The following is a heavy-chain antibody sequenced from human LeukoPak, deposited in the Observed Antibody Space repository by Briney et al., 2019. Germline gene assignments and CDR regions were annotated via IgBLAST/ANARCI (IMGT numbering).Heavy chain of an antibody. CDR3: AANYDSSPGS. Sequence: PGGSLRLSCAASGLTFSSYGMHWVRQAPGKGLEWVAVISYDGSNKYYADSVKGRFTISRDNSKNTLYLQMNSLRAEDTAVYYCAANYDSSPGSWGQGTLVTVSS. CDR1: GLTFSSYG. J-gene: IGHJ5*02. CDR2: ISYDGSNK. D-gene: IGHD3-22*01. V-gene: IGHV3-30*03.